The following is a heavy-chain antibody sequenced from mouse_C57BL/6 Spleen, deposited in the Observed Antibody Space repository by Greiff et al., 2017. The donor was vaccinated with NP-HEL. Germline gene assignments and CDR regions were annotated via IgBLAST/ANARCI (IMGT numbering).Heavy chain of an antibody. D-gene: IGHD2-4*01. V-gene: IGHV5-6*01. Sequence: EMQVVESGGDLVKPGGSLKLSCAASGFTFSSYGMSWVRQTPDKRLEWVATISSGGSYTYYPDSVKGRFTISRDNAKNTLYLQMSSLKSEDTAMYYCARRAITTDYFDYWGQGTTLTVSS. CDR3: ARRAITTDYFDY. CDR1: GFTFSSYG. CDR2: ISSGGSYT. J-gene: IGHJ2*01.